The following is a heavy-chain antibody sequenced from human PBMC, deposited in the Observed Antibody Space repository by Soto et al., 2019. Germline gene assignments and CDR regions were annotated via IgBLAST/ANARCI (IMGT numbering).Heavy chain of an antibody. V-gene: IGHV1-18*01. Sequence: ASVKVSCKASGYTFTSYDINWVRQAPGQGLEWMGWISAYNGNTNYAQKLQGRVTMTTDTSTSTAYMELRSLRSDDTAVYYCARAKVVRGKDAFDIWGQGTMVTVSS. CDR3: ARAKVVRGKDAFDI. CDR2: ISAYNGNT. J-gene: IGHJ3*02. D-gene: IGHD3-10*01. CDR1: GYTFTSYD.